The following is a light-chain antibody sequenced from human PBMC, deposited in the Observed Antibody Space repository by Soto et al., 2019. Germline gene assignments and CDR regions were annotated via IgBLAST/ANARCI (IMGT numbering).Light chain of an antibody. J-gene: IGLJ2*01. V-gene: IGLV2-14*01. CDR1: SSDVGGYNY. Sequence: QSALTQPASVSGSPGQSITISCTGTSSDVGGYNYVSWYQQQAGKAPKLIIHEVSNRPSGVSNRFSGSKSGNTASLIISGLQAADEAEYYCCCCSYAGSSSFRVLFGGGTKLTVL. CDR3: CSYAGSSSFRVL. CDR2: EVS.